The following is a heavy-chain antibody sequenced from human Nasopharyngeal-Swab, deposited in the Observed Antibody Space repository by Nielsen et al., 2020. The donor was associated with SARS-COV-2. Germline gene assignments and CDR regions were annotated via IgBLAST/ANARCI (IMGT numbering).Heavy chain of an antibody. V-gene: IGHV4-34*01. CDR1: GGSFSFYY. CDR3: ARGDYDGSGSLDAFDI. J-gene: IGHJ3*02. D-gene: IGHD3-10*01. CDR2: INHSGST. Sequence: SETLSLTCAVYGGSFSFYYWSWIRQPPGKGLEWIGEINHSGSTNYNPSLKSRVTISVDTSKNQFSLRLSSVTAADTAVYYCARGDYDGSGSLDAFDIWGQGTMVTVSS.